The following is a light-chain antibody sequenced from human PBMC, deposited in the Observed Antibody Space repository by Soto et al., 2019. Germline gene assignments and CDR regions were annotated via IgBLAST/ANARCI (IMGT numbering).Light chain of an antibody. Sequence: QAVVTQEPSLTVSPGGTVTLTCGSSTGAVTSGHYPYWFQQKSGQAPRALIYDTSNKHSWTPARFSGSLLGGKAALTLSGAQPEDEAEYYCLLSFSGTHVVFGGGTKLIVL. CDR1: TGAVTSGHY. V-gene: IGLV7-46*01. J-gene: IGLJ2*01. CDR2: DTS. CDR3: LLSFSGTHVV.